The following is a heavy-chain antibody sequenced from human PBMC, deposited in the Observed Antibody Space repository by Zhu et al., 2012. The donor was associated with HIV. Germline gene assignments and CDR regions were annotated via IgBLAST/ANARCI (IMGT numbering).Heavy chain of an antibody. D-gene: IGHD2-21*01. CDR1: GASFSSYY. J-gene: IGHJ1*01. CDR2: INHSGNT. CDR3: AGQIAVADARPGYFDR. Sequence: QVQLQQWGAGLLKPSETLSLTCAVYGASFSSYYWTWLRQSPGKGLERIGDINHSGNTNYNSPFKSRVTISIDNSKNQFSLSLKSATADDSAVYFCAGQIAVADARPGYFDRWGQGTLVTVSS. V-gene: IGHV4-34*01.